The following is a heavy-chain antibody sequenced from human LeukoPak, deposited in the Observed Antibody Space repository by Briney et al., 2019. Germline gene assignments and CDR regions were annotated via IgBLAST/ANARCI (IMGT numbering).Heavy chain of an antibody. J-gene: IGHJ4*02. CDR1: GGSFSGYY. D-gene: IGHD1-26*01. V-gene: IGHV4-34*01. CDR3: AREGSGSKGFDY. Sequence: PSETLSLTCTVSGGSFSGYYWSWIRQPPGKGLEWIGEINHSGSTNYNPSLKSRVTISVDTSKNQFSLKLSSVTAADTAVYYCAREGSGSKGFDYWGQGTLVTVSS. CDR2: INHSGST.